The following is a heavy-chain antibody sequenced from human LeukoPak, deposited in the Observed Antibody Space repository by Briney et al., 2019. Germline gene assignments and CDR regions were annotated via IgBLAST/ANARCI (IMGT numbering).Heavy chain of an antibody. V-gene: IGHV1-69*04. CDR1: GGTFSSYT. Sequence: ASVKVSCKASGGTFSSYTISWVRQAPGQGLEWMGRIIPILGIANYAQKFQGRVTITADKSTSTAYMELSSLRSEDTAVYYCAREGVTMVTTSPYYYYYMDVWGKGTTVTVSS. J-gene: IGHJ6*03. CDR2: IIPILGIA. CDR3: AREGVTMVTTSPYYYYYMDV. D-gene: IGHD4-17*01.